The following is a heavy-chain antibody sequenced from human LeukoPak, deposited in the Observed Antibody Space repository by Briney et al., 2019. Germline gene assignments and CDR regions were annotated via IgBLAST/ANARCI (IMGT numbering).Heavy chain of an antibody. J-gene: IGHJ3*02. CDR1: GFTFSSYE. CDR2: ISSSGSTI. V-gene: IGHV3-48*03. Sequence: PGGSLRLSCAASGFTFSSYEMNWVRQAPGKGLEWVSYISSSGSTIYYADSVKGRFTISRDNAKNSLYLQMNSLRAEDTAVYYCARDATYDSSGYYWGAAFDIWGQGTMVTVSS. CDR3: ARDATYDSSGYYWGAAFDI. D-gene: IGHD3-22*01.